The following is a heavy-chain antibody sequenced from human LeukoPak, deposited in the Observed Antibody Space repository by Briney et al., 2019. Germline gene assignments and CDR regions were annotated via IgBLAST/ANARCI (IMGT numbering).Heavy chain of an antibody. CDR3: ARGRADTIYQYYYYYYMDV. CDR1: GGSFSGYY. D-gene: IGHD3-9*01. V-gene: IGHV4-34*01. J-gene: IGHJ6*03. Sequence: SETLSLTCAVYGGSFSGYYWSWIRQPPGKGLEWIGEINHSGSTNYNPSLKSRVTISVDTSKNQFSLKLSSVTAADTAVYYCARGRADTIYQYYYYYYMDVWGKGTTVTISS. CDR2: INHSGST.